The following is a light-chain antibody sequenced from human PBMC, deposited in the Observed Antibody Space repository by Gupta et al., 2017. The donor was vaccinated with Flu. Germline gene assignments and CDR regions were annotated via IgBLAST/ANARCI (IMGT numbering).Light chain of an antibody. Sequence: QPVLTQPPSVSAAPGQKVTISCSGSSSSIGNNYVSWYQQFPGTAPKLLIYETNRRPSGIPDRFSGSKSGTSATLGITGLQTGDEADYYCTSWDNSLSATVFGGGTKVTVL. CDR2: ETN. J-gene: IGLJ3*02. CDR1: SSSIGNNY. CDR3: TSWDNSLSATV. V-gene: IGLV1-51*02.